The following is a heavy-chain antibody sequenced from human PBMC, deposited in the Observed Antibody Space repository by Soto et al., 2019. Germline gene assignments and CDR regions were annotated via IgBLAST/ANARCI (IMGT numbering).Heavy chain of an antibody. CDR1: GGSFSGYY. CDR3: ARVITIFGVVTHYYYYYMDV. D-gene: IGHD3-3*01. J-gene: IGHJ6*03. V-gene: IGHV4-34*01. Sequence: SETLSLTCAVYGGSFSGYYWSWIRQPPGKGLEWIGEINHSGSTNYNPSLKSRVTISVDTSKNQFSLKLSAVTAADTAVYYCARVITIFGVVTHYYYYYMDVWGKGTTVTVSS. CDR2: INHSGST.